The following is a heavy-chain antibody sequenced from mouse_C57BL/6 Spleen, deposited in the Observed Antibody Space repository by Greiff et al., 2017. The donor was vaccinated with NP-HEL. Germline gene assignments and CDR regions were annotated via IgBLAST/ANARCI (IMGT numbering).Heavy chain of an antibody. CDR3: ARKDQTAQGYFDY. J-gene: IGHJ2*01. Sequence: QVQLKQPGAELVKPGASVKLSCKASGYTFTSYWMHWVKQRPGRGLEWIGRIDPNSGGTKYNEKFKSKATLTVDKPSSTAYMQLSSLTSEDSAVYYCARKDQTAQGYFDYWGQGTTLTVSS. D-gene: IGHD3-2*02. CDR2: IDPNSGGT. CDR1: GYTFTSYW. V-gene: IGHV1-72*01.